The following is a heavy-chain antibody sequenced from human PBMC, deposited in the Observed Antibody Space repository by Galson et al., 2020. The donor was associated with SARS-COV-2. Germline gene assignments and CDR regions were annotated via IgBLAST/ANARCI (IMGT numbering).Heavy chain of an antibody. CDR3: AKAGYYNDSSDGFHP. CDR2: ISYAGIKQ. V-gene: IGHV3-30*18. J-gene: IGHJ5*02. CDR1: GFTFSSYR. D-gene: IGHD3-22*01. Sequence: GGSLRLSCAASGFTFSSYRMHWVRQAPGKGLEWVAVISYAGIKQDYAESVKGRFTISRDNSENTLFLQMTSLGAEDSAVYYCAKAGYYNDSSDGFHPWVHGTLVTVSS.